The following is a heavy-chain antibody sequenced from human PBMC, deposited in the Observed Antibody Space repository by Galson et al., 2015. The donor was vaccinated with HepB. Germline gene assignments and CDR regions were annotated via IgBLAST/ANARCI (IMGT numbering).Heavy chain of an antibody. CDR3: ARDRPDNYYDSSGYSRRAFDI. CDR2: IIPILGIA. Sequence: SVKVSCKASGGTFSSYAISWVRQAPGQGLEWMGRIIPILGIANYAQKFQGRVTMTTDTPTSTAYMELRSLRSDDTAVYYCARDRPDNYYDSSGYSRRAFDIWGQGTMVTVSS. J-gene: IGHJ3*02. D-gene: IGHD3-22*01. CDR1: GGTFSSYA. V-gene: IGHV1-69*04.